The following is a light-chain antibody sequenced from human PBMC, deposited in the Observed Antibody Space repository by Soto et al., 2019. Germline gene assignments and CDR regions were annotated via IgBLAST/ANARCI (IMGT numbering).Light chain of an antibody. V-gene: IGKV3-20*01. J-gene: IGKJ5*01. Sequence: EIVLTQSPGILSLSPGERATLSCRASQSVRSTYLAWYQQKPGQAPRLLIHGASSRATGIPDRFSGSGSGTDFTLTNSRREPEDFAVYYCQYYSSSLSITFGQGTRLDIK. CDR2: GAS. CDR3: QYYSSSLSIT. CDR1: QSVRSTY.